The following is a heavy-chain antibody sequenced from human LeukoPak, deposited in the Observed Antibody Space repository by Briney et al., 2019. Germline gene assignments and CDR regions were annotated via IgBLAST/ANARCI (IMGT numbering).Heavy chain of an antibody. D-gene: IGHD2-2*01. CDR1: GFTFSSYS. CDR3: ASYALDAFDI. CDR2: ISSSSSYI. V-gene: IGHV3-21*01. J-gene: IGHJ3*02. Sequence: PGGSLRLSCAASGFTFSSYSMNWVRQAPGKGLEWVSSISSSSSYIYYADSVKGRFTISRDNAKNSLYPQMSSLRAEDTAVYYCASYALDAFDIWGQGTMVTVSS.